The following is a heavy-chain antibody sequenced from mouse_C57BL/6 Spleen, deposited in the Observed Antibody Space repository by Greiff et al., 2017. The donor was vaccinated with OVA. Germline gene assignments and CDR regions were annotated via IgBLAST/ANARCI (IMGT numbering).Heavy chain of an antibody. CDR3: ARDDSGSSYVSWFAY. Sequence: VQLQQSVAELVRPGASVKLSCTASGFNIKNTYMHWVKQRPEQGLEWIGRIDPANGNTKYAPKFPGKATITADTSSNTAYLQLSSLTSEDTAIYYCARDDSGSSYVSWFAYWGQGTLVTVSA. V-gene: IGHV14-3*01. CDR2: IDPANGNT. D-gene: IGHD1-1*01. J-gene: IGHJ3*01. CDR1: GFNIKNTY.